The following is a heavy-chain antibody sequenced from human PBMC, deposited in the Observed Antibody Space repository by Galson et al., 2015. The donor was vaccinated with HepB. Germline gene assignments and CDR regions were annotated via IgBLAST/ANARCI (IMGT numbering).Heavy chain of an antibody. CDR2: TSDSGYKT. Sequence: SLRLSCAASGFSFSNYAMSWVRQAPGKRLEWVSATSDSGYKTYYADSVKGRFTISRDNSKNTLYLQMNCLRAEDTAVYFCAKGRKWELPLDYWGQGTLVSVSS. V-gene: IGHV3-23*01. D-gene: IGHD1-26*01. CDR3: AKGRKWELPLDY. J-gene: IGHJ4*02. CDR1: GFSFSNYA.